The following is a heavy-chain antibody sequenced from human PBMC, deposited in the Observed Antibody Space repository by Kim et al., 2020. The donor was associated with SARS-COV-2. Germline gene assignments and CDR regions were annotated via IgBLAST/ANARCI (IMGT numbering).Heavy chain of an antibody. D-gene: IGHD3-22*01. J-gene: IGHJ6*02. Sequence: SETLSLTCAVSGGSISSSNWWSWVRQPPGKVLEWIGEIYHSGSTNYNPPLKSRVNISVDKSKNQFSLKLSSVTAADTAVYYCARATLGITMIVVVHPYYYYDMDVWGQGTTVTVSS. CDR3: ARATLGITMIVVVHPYYYYDMDV. CDR1: GGSISSSNW. CDR2: IYHSGST. V-gene: IGHV4-4*02.